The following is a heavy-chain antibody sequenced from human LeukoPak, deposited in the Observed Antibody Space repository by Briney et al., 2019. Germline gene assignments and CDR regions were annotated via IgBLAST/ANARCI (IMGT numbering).Heavy chain of an antibody. Sequence: GGSLRLSCEASGFTFSSYEMNWVRQAPGKGLEWVSYISSSGSTIYYADSVKGRFTISRDNAKNSLYLQMNSLRAEDTAVYYCARDPYCSGGSCFPPGFDYWGQGTLVTVSS. CDR1: GFTFSSYE. D-gene: IGHD2-15*01. CDR2: ISSSGSTI. CDR3: ARDPYCSGGSCFPPGFDY. V-gene: IGHV3-48*03. J-gene: IGHJ4*02.